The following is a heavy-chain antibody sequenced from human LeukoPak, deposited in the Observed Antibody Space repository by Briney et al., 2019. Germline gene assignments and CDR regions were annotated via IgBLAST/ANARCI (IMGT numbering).Heavy chain of an antibody. CDR3: AKLFESGTYNNFFHY. Sequence: PGRSLRLSCAASGFTFSSCTMHWVRQAPGKGLEWVAIILYDGNTKYYADSVQGRFTISRDNSKNTLYLQMNSLRPEDTAIYYCAKLFESGTYNNFFHYWGQGTLVTVFS. D-gene: IGHD3-10*01. V-gene: IGHV3-30*04. J-gene: IGHJ4*02. CDR2: ILYDGNTK. CDR1: GFTFSSCT.